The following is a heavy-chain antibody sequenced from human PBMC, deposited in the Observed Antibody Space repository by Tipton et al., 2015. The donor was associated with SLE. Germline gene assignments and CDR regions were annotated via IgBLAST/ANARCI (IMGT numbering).Heavy chain of an antibody. CDR1: GFTFSSYA. D-gene: IGHD2-21*02. J-gene: IGHJ3*02. CDR2: ISYDGSNK. Sequence: SLRLSCAASGFTFSSYAMHWVRQAPGKGLEWVAVISYDGSNKYYADSVKGRFTISRDNSKNTLYLQMNSLRAEDTAVYYCARDRSYCGGDCSDAFDIWGQGTMVTVSS. V-gene: IGHV3-30-3*01. CDR3: ARDRSYCGGDCSDAFDI.